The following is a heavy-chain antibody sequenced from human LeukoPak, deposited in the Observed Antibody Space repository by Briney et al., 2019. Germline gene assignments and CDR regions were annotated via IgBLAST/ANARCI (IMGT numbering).Heavy chain of an antibody. J-gene: IGHJ3*02. CDR3: AKDFGNNYAFDASDI. V-gene: IGHV3-23*01. Sequence: GGSLRLSCAASGFTFSSYGMTWVRKTPGKGLEWLSGISGSGGSTYYADSVKGRFTISRDNSKNTLYLQVNSLRAEDTAVYYCAKDFGNNYAFDASDIWGQGTMVTVSS. D-gene: IGHD4-11*01. CDR2: ISGSGGST. CDR1: GFTFSSYG.